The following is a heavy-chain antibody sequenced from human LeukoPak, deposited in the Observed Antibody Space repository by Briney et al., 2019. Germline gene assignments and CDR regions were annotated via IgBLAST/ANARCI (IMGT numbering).Heavy chain of an antibody. Sequence: SETLSLTCTVSGGSISSYYWSWIRQPPGKGLEWIGYISNSGSGSTNYNPSLKSRVTISLDPSRKQFSLILRSLTAADTAVYYCAREEHLWPLRFDPWVQGILVTVSS. CDR1: GGSISSYY. D-gene: IGHD1-26*01. J-gene: IGHJ5*02. CDR2: ISNSGSGST. V-gene: IGHV4-59*01. CDR3: AREEHLWPLRFDP.